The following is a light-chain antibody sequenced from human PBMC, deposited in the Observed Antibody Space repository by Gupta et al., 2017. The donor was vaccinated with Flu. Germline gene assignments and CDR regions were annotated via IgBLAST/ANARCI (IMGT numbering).Light chain of an antibody. CDR1: QTIRNNY. V-gene: IGKV3-20*01. CDR3: QQYGYAPDT. Sequence: EIVLTQSAGTLSLSPGERVTLSCRASQTIRNNYLAWYQQKPGQPPRLLLYGASSRATGIPDSFSGWGSGTDFTLTITRLEPEDFAVYSCQQYGYAPDTFGQGTRLEIK. J-gene: IGKJ5*01. CDR2: GAS.